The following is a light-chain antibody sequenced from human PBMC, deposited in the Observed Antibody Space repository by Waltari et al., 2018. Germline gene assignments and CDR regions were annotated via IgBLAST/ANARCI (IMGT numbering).Light chain of an antibody. CDR1: TVLGGNSAF. V-gene: IGLV2-23*02. CDR3: CSYVQKDIWL. J-gene: IGLJ3*02. CDR2: EVI. Sequence: QSALTQPASVSGAPAPSIPISCSAVTVLGGNSAFVSWYQHPPGKVPKLLIYEVIKRPPDISDRFTGSKSGNTASLSISGLQADDEADYYCCSYVQKDIWLFGRGTKVTVL.